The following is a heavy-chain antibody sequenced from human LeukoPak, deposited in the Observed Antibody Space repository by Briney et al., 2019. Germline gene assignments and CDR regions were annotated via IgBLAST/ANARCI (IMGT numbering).Heavy chain of an antibody. CDR2: IYWDDDR. V-gene: IGHV2-5*02. Sequence: SGPTLANSTQTLTLTCTFSGFSLNTRGVGVGWIRQPPGRALEWLALIYWDDDRRYSPSLKSRLTITKDTSRNQVVLTMTDMDPVDTATYFCAHRKNYYDSSVFDNWGQGTLVTVSS. CDR1: GFSLNTRGVG. J-gene: IGHJ4*02. D-gene: IGHD3-22*01. CDR3: AHRKNYYDSSVFDN.